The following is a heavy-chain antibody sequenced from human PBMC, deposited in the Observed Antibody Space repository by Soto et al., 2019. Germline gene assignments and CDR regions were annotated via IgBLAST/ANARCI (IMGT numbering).Heavy chain of an antibody. V-gene: IGHV1-18*01. CDR2: ISAYNGNT. J-gene: IGHJ4*02. CDR1: GYTFTRYG. D-gene: IGHD2-15*01. CDR3: TTDERAYCSSGSCEYYFDY. Sequence: RASVKVSCKASGYTFTRYGVSWVRQAPGQGLEWMGWISAYNGNTNSAPKLQGRVTMTTDTSTSTAYMELRSLRSDDTAVYYCTTDERAYCSSGSCEYYFDYWGQGTLVTVSS.